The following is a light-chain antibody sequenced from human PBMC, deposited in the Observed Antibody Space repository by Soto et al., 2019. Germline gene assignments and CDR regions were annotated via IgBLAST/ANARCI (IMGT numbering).Light chain of an antibody. CDR2: AAS. J-gene: IGKJ4*01. Sequence: DIQMTQSPSSLSASFGDRVTMTCRASQGIGIYLAWFQQRPGNTPKHLIYAASTLKSGVPSRFSGSGSGTNFTLIIGSLQAEDVASYYCQKYNSAPLTFCGGSKVDIK. CDR3: QKYNSAPLT. V-gene: IGKV1-27*01. CDR1: QGIGIY.